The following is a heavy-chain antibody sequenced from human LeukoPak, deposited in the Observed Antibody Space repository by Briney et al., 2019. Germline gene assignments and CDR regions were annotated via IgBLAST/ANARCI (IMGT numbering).Heavy chain of an antibody. V-gene: IGHV4-59*01. Sequence: SETLSLTCTVSGGSISSYYWSWIRQPPGKGLEWIGYIYYSGSTNYNPSLKSRVTISVDTSKNQFSLKLSSVTAADTAAYYCARAQGGLKFLDYWGQGTLVTVFS. CDR1: GGSISSYY. CDR2: IYYSGST. J-gene: IGHJ4*02. D-gene: IGHD4-11*01. CDR3: ARAQGGLKFLDY.